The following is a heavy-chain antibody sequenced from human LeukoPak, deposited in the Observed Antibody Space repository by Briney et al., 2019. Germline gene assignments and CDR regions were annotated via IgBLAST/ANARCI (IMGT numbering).Heavy chain of an antibody. Sequence: ASVKVSCKASGGTFSSYAISWVRQAPGQGLEWMGRINPNSGGTNYAQKFQGRVTMTRDTSISTAYMELSRLRSDDTAVYYCARDRGIVVVPAAIQGWFDPWGQGTLVTVSS. CDR1: GGTFSSYA. J-gene: IGHJ5*02. CDR2: INPNSGGT. D-gene: IGHD2-2*02. CDR3: ARDRGIVVVPAAIQGWFDP. V-gene: IGHV1-2*06.